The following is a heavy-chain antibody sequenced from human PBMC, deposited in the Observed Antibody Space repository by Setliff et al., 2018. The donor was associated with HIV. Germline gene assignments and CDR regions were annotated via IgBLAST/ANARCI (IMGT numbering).Heavy chain of an antibody. CDR3: AKTGIWGDYDILTGSHYFFES. Sequence: GGSLRLSCAASGFTFSSYTMNWVRQAPGKGLEWVSSISSSSYYIYYADSVKGRFTISRDNAKNSLYLQMNSLRAEDTAIYYCAKTGIWGDYDILTGSHYFFESWGRGILVTVSS. CDR1: GFTFSSYT. CDR2: ISSSSYYI. V-gene: IGHV3-21*04. J-gene: IGHJ4*02. D-gene: IGHD3-9*01.